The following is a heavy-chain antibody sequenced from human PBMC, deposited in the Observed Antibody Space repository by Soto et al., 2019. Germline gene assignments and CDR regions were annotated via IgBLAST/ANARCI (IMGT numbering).Heavy chain of an antibody. Sequence: PSETLSLTCTVSGGSISSGYYYWSWIRQPPGKGLEWIGYIYYSGSTYYNPSLKSRVTISVDTSKNQFSLKLSSVTAADTAVYYCARDYYYGSGSYYIDYWGQGTLVTVSS. CDR2: IYYSGST. J-gene: IGHJ4*02. D-gene: IGHD3-10*01. CDR3: ARDYYYGSGSYYIDY. CDR1: GGSISSGYYY. V-gene: IGHV4-30-4*01.